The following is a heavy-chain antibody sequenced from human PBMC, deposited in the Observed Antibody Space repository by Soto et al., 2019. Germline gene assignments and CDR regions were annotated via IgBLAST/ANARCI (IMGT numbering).Heavy chain of an antibody. Sequence: GGSLRLSCAASGFTFSSYAMGWVRQAPGKGLEWVSVISASGVSSYYADSVKGRFTISRDSSKNTLYLQMNSLRAEDTAVYSFANEGSQTRSGCYLASWGQGTLVTVSS. CDR2: ISASGVSS. CDR1: GFTFSSYA. V-gene: IGHV3-23*01. CDR3: ANEGSQTRSGCYLAS. D-gene: IGHD3-3*01. J-gene: IGHJ4*02.